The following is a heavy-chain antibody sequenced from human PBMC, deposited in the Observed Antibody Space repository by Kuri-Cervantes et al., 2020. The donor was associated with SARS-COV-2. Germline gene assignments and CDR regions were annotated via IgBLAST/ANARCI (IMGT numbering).Heavy chain of an antibody. D-gene: IGHD4/OR15-4a*01. J-gene: IGHJ4*02. Sequence: GGSLRLSCVASGFNLSTSDMHWVRQAPGKGLEWVTFISSDGKNKKCMASGKGRFTISRDNSQNKLYLQMRSLRPEDTAMYYCAKDGAGAHDFWGQGTLVTVSS. CDR2: ISSDGKNK. CDR3: AKDGAGAHDF. V-gene: IGHV3-30*18. CDR1: GFNLSTSD.